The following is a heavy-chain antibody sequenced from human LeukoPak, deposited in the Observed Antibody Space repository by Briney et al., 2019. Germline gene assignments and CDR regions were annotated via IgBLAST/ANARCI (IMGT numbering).Heavy chain of an antibody. CDR3: ARVENSRGHFDY. D-gene: IGHD6-25*01. CDR1: GGSISSSY. CDR2: IYYSGST. J-gene: IGHJ4*02. Sequence: SETLSLTCTVSGGSISSSYWSWIRQPPGKGLEWIGYIYYSGSTNYNPSLKSRVTISVDTSKNQFSLKLSSVTAADTAVYYCARVENSRGHFDYWGQGTLVPVSS. V-gene: IGHV4-59*01.